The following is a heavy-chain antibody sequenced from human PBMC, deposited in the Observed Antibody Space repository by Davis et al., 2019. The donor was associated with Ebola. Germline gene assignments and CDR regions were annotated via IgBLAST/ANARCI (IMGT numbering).Heavy chain of an antibody. CDR3: ARVRSGYYPSAMDV. CDR1: DITFSSYS. J-gene: IGHJ6*02. V-gene: IGHV3-48*02. Sequence: SLNISCAASDITFSSYSMNWVRQAPRKGLEWVSYISTTSGTIYYADSVKGRFTISSDNAKNSLYLKMNSLRDEDTAMYFWARVRSGYYPSAMDVWGQGTTVTVSS. CDR2: ISTTSGTI. D-gene: IGHD3-3*01.